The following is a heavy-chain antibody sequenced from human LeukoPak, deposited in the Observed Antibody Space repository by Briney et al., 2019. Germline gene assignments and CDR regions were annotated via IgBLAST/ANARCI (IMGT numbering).Heavy chain of an antibody. J-gene: IGHJ6*02. V-gene: IGHV3-9*01. D-gene: IGHD4-23*01. CDR2: ISRNSVSI. CDR3: AKDKGGNSRYYYCYYGMDV. CDR1: GFTFDDYA. Sequence: PGGSLRLSCAASGFTFDDYAMHWVRQAPGKGLEWVSGISRNSVSIGYADFVKGRFTISRDNAKNSLYLQMNSLSAEDTALYYCAKDKGGNSRYYYCYYGMDVWGQGTTVTVSS.